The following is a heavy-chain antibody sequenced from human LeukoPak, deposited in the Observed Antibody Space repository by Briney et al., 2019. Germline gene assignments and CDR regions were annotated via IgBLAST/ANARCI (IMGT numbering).Heavy chain of an antibody. D-gene: IGHD5-24*01. CDR2: TKPDGSAE. CDR1: GFTFRNYW. J-gene: IGHJ4*02. CDR3: ARDLGGYNFDY. V-gene: IGHV3-7*01. Sequence: GGSLRLSCAASGFTFRNYWMGWVRQAPGKGLEWVANTKPDGSAEYYADSVRGRFTISRDNAKDSVYLQMNSLRAEDTAVYYCARDLGGYNFDYWGQGTLVTVSS.